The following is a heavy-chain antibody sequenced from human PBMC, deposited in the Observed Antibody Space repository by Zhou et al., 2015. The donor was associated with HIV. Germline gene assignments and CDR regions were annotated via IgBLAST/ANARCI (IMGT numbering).Heavy chain of an antibody. D-gene: IGHD6-19*01. Sequence: QVQLVQSGAEVKKPGASVKVSCKASGYTFTSYYMHWVRQAPGQGLEWMGIINPSGGSTSYAQKFQGRVTMTRDTSTSTVYMELSSLRSEDTAVYYCARDGSPVAGRTYGYFQHWGQGTLVTVSS. V-gene: IGHV1-46*01. CDR3: ARDGSPVAGRTYGYFQH. CDR1: GYTFTSYY. J-gene: IGHJ1*01. CDR2: INPSGGST.